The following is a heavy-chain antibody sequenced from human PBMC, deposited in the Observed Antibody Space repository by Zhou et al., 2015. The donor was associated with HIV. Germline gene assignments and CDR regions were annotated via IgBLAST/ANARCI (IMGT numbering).Heavy chain of an antibody. Sequence: QVQLVQSGAEVKKPGSSVKVSCKASGYTFSAYFIHWVRQAPGEGLEWLGWINPGSGGTKYAQKFGDRVTMTRDMSIPAAYMELDRLTSDDAAVYYCARRAKSGDYDFWSGYYPFDYWGQGTLVTVSS. CDR3: ARRAKSGDYDFWSGYYPFDY. CDR2: INPGSGGT. CDR1: GYTFSAYF. D-gene: IGHD3-3*01. V-gene: IGHV1-2*02. J-gene: IGHJ4*02.